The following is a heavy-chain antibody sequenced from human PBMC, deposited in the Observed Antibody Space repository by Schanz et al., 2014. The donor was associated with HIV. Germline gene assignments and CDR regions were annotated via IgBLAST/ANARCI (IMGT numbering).Heavy chain of an antibody. Sequence: EVQLVESGGGLVQPGGSLRLSCAASGFTFSSYWMSWVRQVPGKGLEWVANIKEDGNEKYHVDSVKGRFTISRDNAKNSLFLQMNSLRVEDTAVYYCARLTPWYRSGWQAVGYWGQGTRVAVSS. CDR3: ARLTPWYRSGWQAVGY. CDR2: IKEDGNEK. D-gene: IGHD6-19*01. CDR1: GFTFSSYW. J-gene: IGHJ4*02. V-gene: IGHV3-7*01.